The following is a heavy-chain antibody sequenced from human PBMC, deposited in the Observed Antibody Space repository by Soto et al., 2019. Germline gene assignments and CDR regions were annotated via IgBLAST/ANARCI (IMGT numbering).Heavy chain of an antibody. Sequence: KTSETLSLTCTVSGGSVSSGNYYWSWIRQPPGKGLEWIGYIYYSGGTNYNPSLESRVTISLDTSKSQFSLKMSSVTAADTAVYYCARDLSGGGDYRYHSLDVWGQGTTVTVSS. CDR2: IYYSGGT. V-gene: IGHV4-61*01. CDR3: ARDLSGGGDYRYHSLDV. J-gene: IGHJ6*02. D-gene: IGHD5-12*01. CDR1: GGSVSSGNYY.